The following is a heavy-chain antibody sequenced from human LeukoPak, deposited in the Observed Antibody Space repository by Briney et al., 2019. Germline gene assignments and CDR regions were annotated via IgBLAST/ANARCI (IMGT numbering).Heavy chain of an antibody. D-gene: IGHD2-15*01. V-gene: IGHV3-43*01. CDR1: GFTFDDYT. J-gene: IGHJ4*02. CDR2: ISWDGGST. CDR3: AKDAGYCSGGSCYDIFDY. Sequence: GGSLRLSCAASGFTFDDYTMHWVRQAPGKGLEWVSLISWDGGSTYYADSVKGRFTISRDNSKNSLYLQMNSLRTEDTAVYYWAKDAGYCSGGSCYDIFDYWGQGTLVTVSS.